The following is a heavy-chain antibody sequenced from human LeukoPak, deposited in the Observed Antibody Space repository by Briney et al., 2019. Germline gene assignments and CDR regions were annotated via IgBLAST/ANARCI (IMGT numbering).Heavy chain of an antibody. CDR1: GYTFTSYA. J-gene: IGHJ4*02. CDR2: ISAYNGNT. Sequence: ASVKVSCKASGYTFTSYAISWVRQAPGQGLEWMGWISAYNGNTNYAQKFQGRLTMTTDTSTSTAYMELRSLRSDDTAVYYCARDRAAAGTNLRWNRFDYWGQGTLVTVSS. V-gene: IGHV1-18*01. CDR3: ARDRAAAGTNLRWNRFDY. D-gene: IGHD6-13*01.